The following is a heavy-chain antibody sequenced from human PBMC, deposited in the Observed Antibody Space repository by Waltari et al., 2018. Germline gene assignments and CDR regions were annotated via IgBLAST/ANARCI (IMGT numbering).Heavy chain of an antibody. J-gene: IGHJ6*03. Sequence: QVQLQESGPGLVKPSETLSLTCPVPGGSIISYYWSWIRQPAGKGLEWLGRICPGATPYYNPSLQTRIMMSVDTSQNQFSLKLSSVTAADTAVYYCARIYGSGTFIYMDVWGKGTTVTVSS. CDR1: GGSIISYY. V-gene: IGHV4-4*07. CDR2: ICPGATP. CDR3: ARIYGSGTFIYMDV. D-gene: IGHD3-10*01.